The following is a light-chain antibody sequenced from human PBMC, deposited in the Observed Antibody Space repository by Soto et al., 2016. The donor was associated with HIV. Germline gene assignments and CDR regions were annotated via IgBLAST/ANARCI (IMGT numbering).Light chain of an antibody. V-gene: IGKV1-9*01. CDR1: QGISRY. CDR3: QQLNSYHTWT. Sequence: DIQLTQSPSFLSASVGDRVTITCRASQGISRYLAWFQQKPGKAPNLLIYPASTLQSGVPSRFSGSGSGTEFTLTISSLQPEDFATYYCQQLNSYHTWTFGQGTKVEIK. CDR2: PAS. J-gene: IGKJ1*01.